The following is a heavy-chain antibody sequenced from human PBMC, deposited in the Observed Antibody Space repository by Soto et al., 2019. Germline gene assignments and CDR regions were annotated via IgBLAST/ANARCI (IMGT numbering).Heavy chain of an antibody. V-gene: IGHV4-38-2*02. J-gene: IGHJ4*02. CDR1: GHSINSDYY. CDR3: ARKGYYPSGRINLFDS. D-gene: IGHD3-10*01. Sequence: SETLSLTCTVAGHSINSDYYWGWIRQPPGKGLEWIGSIYPGGGTYYNPSLKSRVTISIDTSKNQFSLRLTSVSAADTAMYYCARKGYYPSGRINLFDSWGQGTLVTVSS. CDR2: IYPGGGT.